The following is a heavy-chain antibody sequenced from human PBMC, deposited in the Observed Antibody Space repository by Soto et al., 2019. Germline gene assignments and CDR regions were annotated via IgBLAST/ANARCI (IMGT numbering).Heavy chain of an antibody. CDR3: ARSGDNYNRLDY. D-gene: IGHD1-1*01. CDR2: IKQDESEK. Sequence: GPLRFSCATSGLTFSSFWISWVRHSPGKVLEWVATIKQDESEKYYADSVKGRFSISRDNTKNLLYLQMNSLRAEDTAVYYCARSGDNYNRLDYWGQGTPVTVSS. V-gene: IGHV3-7*01. CDR1: GLTFSSFW. J-gene: IGHJ4*02.